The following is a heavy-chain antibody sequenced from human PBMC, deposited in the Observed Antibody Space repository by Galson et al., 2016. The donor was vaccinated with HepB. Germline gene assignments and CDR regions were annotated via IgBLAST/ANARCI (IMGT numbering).Heavy chain of an antibody. J-gene: IGHJ6*02. CDR2: ISYDGSNK. CDR1: GFSFSYYG. CDR3: AKWGIGDILVVVAATGMDV. D-gene: IGHD2-15*01. Sequence: SLRLSCAASGFSFSYYGMHWVRQAPGKGLEWVAVISYDGSNKYYADSVKGRFAISRNNSKNTLFLQMNSLRAEDTAVYYCAKWGIGDILVVVAATGMDVWGQGTTVIVSS. V-gene: IGHV3-30*18.